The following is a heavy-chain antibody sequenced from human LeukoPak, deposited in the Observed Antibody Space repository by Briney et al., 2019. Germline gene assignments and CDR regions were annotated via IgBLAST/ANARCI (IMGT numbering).Heavy chain of an antibody. CDR1: GFRFDDYA. V-gene: IGHV3-9*01. CDR2: ITWNSGSI. J-gene: IGHJ4*02. D-gene: IGHD4-17*01. Sequence: GGSLRLSCEVSGFRFDDYAMHWVRQAPGKGLEWVSDITWNSGSIGYADSVKGRFTISRDNAKNSLFLQMNSLRTEDTALYYCVKGSPFTVSTDYFDYWGQGTLVTVSS. CDR3: VKGSPFTVSTDYFDY.